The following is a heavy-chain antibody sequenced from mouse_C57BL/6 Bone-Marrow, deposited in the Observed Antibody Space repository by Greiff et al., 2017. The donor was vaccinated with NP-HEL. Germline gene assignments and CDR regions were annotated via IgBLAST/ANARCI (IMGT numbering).Heavy chain of an antibody. Sequence: EVQVVESGPVLVKPGASVKMSCKASGYTFTDYYMNWVKQSHGKSLEWIGVINPYNGGTSYNQKFKGKATLTVDKSSSTAYMELNSLTSEDSAVYYCASIVAVDYWGQGTTLTVSS. CDR3: ASIVAVDY. V-gene: IGHV1-19*01. J-gene: IGHJ2*01. D-gene: IGHD1-1*01. CDR2: INPYNGGT. CDR1: GYTFTDYY.